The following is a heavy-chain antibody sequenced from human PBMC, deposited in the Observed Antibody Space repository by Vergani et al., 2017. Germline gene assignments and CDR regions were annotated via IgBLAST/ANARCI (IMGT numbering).Heavy chain of an antibody. D-gene: IGHD6-25*01. V-gene: IGHV3-21*01. CDR3: VRGAAGAQNFDYYSMDV. CDR2: ISSSSSYI. Sequence: EVQLVESGGGLVQPGGSLRLSCAASGFTFSSYSMNWVRQAPGKGLEWVSSISSSSSYIYYADSVKGRFTISRDSGENSLFLQMNSLRAEDTAVYYCVRGAAGAQNFDYYSMDVWGHGTTVTVSS. J-gene: IGHJ6*02. CDR1: GFTFSSYS.